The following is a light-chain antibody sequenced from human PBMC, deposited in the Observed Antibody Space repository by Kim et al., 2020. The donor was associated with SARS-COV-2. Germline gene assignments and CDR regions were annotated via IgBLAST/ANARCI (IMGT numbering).Light chain of an antibody. J-gene: IGLJ1*01. V-gene: IGLV2-18*02. CDR3: SSYRSSSTYV. Sequence: QSALTQSPSVSGSPGQSVTISCTGTSSDVGSYNRVPWYQQPRGTAPKLIIYEVSNRPSGVPDRFSGSKSGNTASLTISGLQTKDEADYICSSYRSSSTYVFGTGTKVTVL. CDR1: SSDVGSYNR. CDR2: EVS.